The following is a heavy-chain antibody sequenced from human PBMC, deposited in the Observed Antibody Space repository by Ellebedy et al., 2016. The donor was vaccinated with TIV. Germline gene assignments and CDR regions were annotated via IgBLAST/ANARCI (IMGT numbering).Heavy chain of an antibody. V-gene: IGHV3-74*01. CDR3: ARGSGSYANWYFDL. J-gene: IGHJ2*01. CDR1: GFTSSSHY. D-gene: IGHD3-10*01. Sequence: GESLKISXVASGFTSSSHYMHWVRQAPGKGLVWLSRMKSDDYGMSYADSVKGRFTISRDTANNILYLQMNSLRVEDTAVYYCARGSGSYANWYFDLWGRGTLVTVSP. CDR2: MKSDDYGM.